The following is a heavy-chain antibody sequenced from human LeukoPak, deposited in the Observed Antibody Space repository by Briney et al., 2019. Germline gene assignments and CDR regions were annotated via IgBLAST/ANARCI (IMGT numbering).Heavy chain of an antibody. CDR2: INKDGGEK. J-gene: IGHJ4*02. D-gene: IGHD1-1*01. CDR1: GFTFSSYW. CDR3: ANSYNWNDLYYFDY. V-gene: IGHV3-7*03. Sequence: GGSLRLSCAASGFTFSSYWMSWVCQAPGKGLEWVANINKDGGEKYYVDSVKGRFTISRDNSKNTLYLQMNSLRAEDTAVYYCANSYNWNDLYYFDYWGQGTLVTVSS.